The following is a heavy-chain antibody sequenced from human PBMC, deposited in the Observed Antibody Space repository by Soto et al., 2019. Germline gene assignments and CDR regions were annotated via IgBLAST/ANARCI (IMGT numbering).Heavy chain of an antibody. D-gene: IGHD3-9*01. CDR3: ARVVYDILTGYQVYGMDV. V-gene: IGHV4-4*07. CDR2: IYTSGST. CDR1: GGSISSYY. Sequence: SETLSLTCTVSGGSISSYYWSWIRQPAGKGLEWIGRIYTSGSTNYNPSLKSRVTMSVDTSKNQFSLKLSSVTAADTAVYYCARVVYDILTGYQVYGMDVWGQGTTVNVSS. J-gene: IGHJ6*02.